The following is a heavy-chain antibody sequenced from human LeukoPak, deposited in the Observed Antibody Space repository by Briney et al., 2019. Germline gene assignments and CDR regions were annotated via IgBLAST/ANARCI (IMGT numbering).Heavy chain of an antibody. J-gene: IGHJ3*02. D-gene: IGHD7-27*01. CDR1: GFTFSSYS. CDR2: ISSSSSYI. V-gene: IGHV3-21*01. CDR3: ARDHGIWGAFDI. Sequence: GGSLRLSCAASGFTFSSYSTTWVRQAPGKGLEWVSSISSSSSYIYYADSVKGRFTISRDNAKNSLYLQMNSLRAEDTAVYYCARDHGIWGAFDIWGQGTMVTVSS.